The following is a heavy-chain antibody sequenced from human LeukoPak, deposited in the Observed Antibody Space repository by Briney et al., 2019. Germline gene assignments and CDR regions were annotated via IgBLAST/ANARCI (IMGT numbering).Heavy chain of an antibody. CDR2: IIPIFGTA. CDR1: GGTFSSYA. Sequence: ASVKVSCRASGGTFSSYAISWVRQAPGQGLEWMGRIIPIFGTANYAQKFQGRVTITTDESTSTAYMELSSLRSEDTAVYYCARDLANYYDSSGYDAFDIWGQGTMVTVSS. J-gene: IGHJ3*02. CDR3: ARDLANYYDSSGYDAFDI. V-gene: IGHV1-69*05. D-gene: IGHD3-22*01.